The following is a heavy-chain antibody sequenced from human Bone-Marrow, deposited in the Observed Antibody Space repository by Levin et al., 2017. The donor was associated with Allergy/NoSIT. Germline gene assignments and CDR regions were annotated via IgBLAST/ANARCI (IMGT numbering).Heavy chain of an antibody. V-gene: IGHV1-2*02. CDR1: GYTFTDYF. CDR2: INPNSGDT. CDR3: ARISSAAFDM. J-gene: IGHJ3*02. D-gene: IGHD6-19*01. Sequence: ASVKVSCKASGYTFTDYFIHWVRLAPGQGLEWMGWINPNSGDTDSSQNFQGTVTMTRDTSISTAYMEVTSLTSSDTALYYCARISSAAFDMWGQGTVVTVSS.